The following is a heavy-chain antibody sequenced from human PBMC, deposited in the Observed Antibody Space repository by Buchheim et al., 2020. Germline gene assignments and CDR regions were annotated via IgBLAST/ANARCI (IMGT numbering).Heavy chain of an antibody. D-gene: IGHD3-3*01. J-gene: IGHJ5*02. CDR2: INPSGGST. CDR1: GYTFTSYY. CDR3: AITRSWSGYYPNWFDP. Sequence: QVQLVQSGAEVKKPGASVKVSCKASGYTFTSYYMHWVRQAPGQGLEWMGIINPSGGSTSYAQKFQGRVTMTRDTSTSTVYMQLISLTAEDTAWYYCAITRSWSGYYPNWFDPWGQGTL. V-gene: IGHV1-46*03.